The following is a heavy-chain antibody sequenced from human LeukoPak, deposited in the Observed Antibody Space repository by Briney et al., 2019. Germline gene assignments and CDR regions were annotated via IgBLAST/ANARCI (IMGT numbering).Heavy chain of an antibody. CDR2: IYYSGST. Sequence: SETLSLTCTVSGGSISSYYWSWIRQPPGKGLEWIGYIYYSGSTNYNPSLKSRVTISVDTSKNQFSLKLSSVTAADTAVYYCARDGGPYYGMDVWGQGTTVTVSS. J-gene: IGHJ6*02. D-gene: IGHD3-16*01. CDR3: ARDGGPYYGMDV. CDR1: GGSISSYY. V-gene: IGHV4-59*12.